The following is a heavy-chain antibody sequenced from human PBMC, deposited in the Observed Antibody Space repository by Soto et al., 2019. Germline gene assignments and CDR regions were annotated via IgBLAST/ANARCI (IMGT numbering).Heavy chain of an antibody. D-gene: IGHD2-2*01. V-gene: IGHV1-46*01. CDR1: GYTFTSYY. Sequence: GASVKVSCKASGYTFTSYYMHWVRQAPGQGLEWMGIINPSGGSTSYAQKFQGRVTMTRDTSTSTVYMELSSLRSEDTAVYYCARDRGYPFIVVVPAAYGMDVWGQGTTVTVSS. CDR3: ARDRGYPFIVVVPAAYGMDV. CDR2: INPSGGST. J-gene: IGHJ6*02.